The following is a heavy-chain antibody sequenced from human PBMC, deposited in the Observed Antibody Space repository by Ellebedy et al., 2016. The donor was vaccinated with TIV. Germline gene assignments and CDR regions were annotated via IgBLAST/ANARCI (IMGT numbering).Heavy chain of an antibody. D-gene: IGHD6-13*01. J-gene: IGHJ4*02. CDR1: GYTFTSYD. CDR3: SRVRDKSWYY. V-gene: IGHV1-8*03. CDR2: MNPNSGNT. Sequence: ASVKVSCKASGYTFTSYDINWVRQATGQGLEWMGWMNPNSGNTGYAQKFQGRVTITRNTSISTAYMGLSSLRSEDTAVYYCSRVRDKSWYYWGQGTLVTVPS.